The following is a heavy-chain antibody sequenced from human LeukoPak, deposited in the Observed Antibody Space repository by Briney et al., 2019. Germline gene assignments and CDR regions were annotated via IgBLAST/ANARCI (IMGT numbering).Heavy chain of an antibody. D-gene: IGHD6-13*01. CDR3: ARLYSSSLGRVFDY. CDR1: GGSISSYF. CDR2: ISYRGSS. J-gene: IGHJ4*02. Sequence: PSETLSLTCTVSGGSISSYFWSWPPQPPGKGLEGFGDISYRGSSNYNHPLKSRVTISVDPTKSQFSLKLSSVTAADTAIDYCARLYSSSLGRVFDYWGQGTLVTVPS. V-gene: IGHV4-59*01.